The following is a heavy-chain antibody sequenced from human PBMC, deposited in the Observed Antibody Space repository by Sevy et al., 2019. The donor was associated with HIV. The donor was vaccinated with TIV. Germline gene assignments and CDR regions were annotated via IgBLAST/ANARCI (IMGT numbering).Heavy chain of an antibody. CDR2: IYYSGNT. CDR3: ARGYSSSVYGMDV. V-gene: IGHV4-59*01. CDR1: GGSISSYY. J-gene: IGHJ6*02. Sequence: SETLSLTCTVSGGSISSYYWSWIRQPPGKGLEWIGYIYYSGNTNYNPSLKSRVTISVDTCKNQFSLRLSSVTAADTAVYYCARGYSSSVYGMDVWGQGTTVTVSS. D-gene: IGHD6-6*01.